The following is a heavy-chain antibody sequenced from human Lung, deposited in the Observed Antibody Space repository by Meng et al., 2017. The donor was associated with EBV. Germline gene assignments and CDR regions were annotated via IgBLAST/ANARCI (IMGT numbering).Heavy chain of an antibody. CDR1: GRSFSSSY. J-gene: IGHJ4*02. V-gene: IGHV4-34*01. D-gene: IGHD2-2*01. CDR2: INYSGIT. Sequence: YGPGLARPSHTPPLTCTVSGRSFSSSYWSWIRQPPGKGLEWIGQINYSGITNYNPSLKSRVTISVDTSKNQFSLSLNSVTAADTAVYYCARGGTSSAPFDYWGQGTLVTVSS. CDR3: ARGGTSSAPFDY.